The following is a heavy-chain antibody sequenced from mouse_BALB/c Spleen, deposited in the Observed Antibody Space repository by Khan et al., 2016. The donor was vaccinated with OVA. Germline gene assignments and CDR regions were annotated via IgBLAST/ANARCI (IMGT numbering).Heavy chain of an antibody. D-gene: IGHD1-2*01. CDR1: GYSITSGYG. CDR3: ARTARIKY. Sequence: EVQLQESGPGLVKPSQSLSLTCTVTGYSITSGYGWNWIRQLPGNQLELMGYISYSGSTNYNPYLKSRISITRDTSKHQSFLQLNSGTTEDTATYYCARTARIKYWGQGTTLTVSS. CDR2: ISYSGST. J-gene: IGHJ2*01. V-gene: IGHV3-1*02.